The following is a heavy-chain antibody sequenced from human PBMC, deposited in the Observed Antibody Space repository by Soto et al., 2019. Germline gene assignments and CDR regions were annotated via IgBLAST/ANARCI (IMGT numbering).Heavy chain of an antibody. V-gene: IGHV3-23*01. CDR1: GFTFSSYA. D-gene: IGHD5-18*01. J-gene: IGHJ4*02. Sequence: EVQLLESGGGLVQPGGSLRLSCAASGFTFSSYAMSWVRQAPGKGLEWVSAISGSGGSTYYADSVKGRFTISRDNSKNTLYLQMNSLRAEDTAVYYCAKEGYTAMVFPPGPFDYWGQGTLVTVSS. CDR2: ISGSGGST. CDR3: AKEGYTAMVFPPGPFDY.